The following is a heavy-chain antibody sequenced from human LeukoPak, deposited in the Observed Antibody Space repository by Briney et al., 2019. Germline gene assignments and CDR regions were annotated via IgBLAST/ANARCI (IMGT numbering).Heavy chain of an antibody. CDR1: GDSISRYY. CDR3: ASHCGTTDCYSYYAMDV. J-gene: IGHJ6*02. Sequence: SETLSLTCIISGDSISRYYWSWIRQPPGKGLEWIGYVYNSGSTDYNPSLKSRLTISADMSKNLFSLKLRSVTAADTAAYYCASHCGTTDCYSYYAMDVWGQGTTVIV. CDR2: VYNSGST. D-gene: IGHD2-21*01. V-gene: IGHV4-59*08.